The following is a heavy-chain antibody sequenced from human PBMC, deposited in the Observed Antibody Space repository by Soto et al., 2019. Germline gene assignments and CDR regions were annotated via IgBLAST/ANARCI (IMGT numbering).Heavy chain of an antibody. CDR2: ISSSSSYI. V-gene: IGHV3-21*01. J-gene: IGHJ4*02. Sequence: GGSLRLSCAASGFTFSSYSMNWVRQAPGKGLEWVSSISSSSSYIYYADSVKGRVTISRDNAKNSLYLQMNSLGAEDTAVYYCARGVGEQWLVQNFDYWGQGTLVTVSS. CDR3: ARGVGEQWLVQNFDY. D-gene: IGHD6-19*01. CDR1: GFTFSSYS.